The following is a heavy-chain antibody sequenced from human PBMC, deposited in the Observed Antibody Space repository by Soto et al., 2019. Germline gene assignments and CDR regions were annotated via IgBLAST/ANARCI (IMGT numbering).Heavy chain of an antibody. CDR3: ERGMAVTGHYLDY. D-gene: IGHD6-19*01. CDR2: INHSGSS. CDR1: VGSFSGHY. Sequence: SETLSLTCAVYVGSFSGHYWSWIRQPPGKGLEWIGEINHSGSSNYNPSLKSRVGISVDTSKNQFSLKLSSVTAADTAVYYCERGMAVTGHYLDYWGQGNVVTVSS. V-gene: IGHV4-34*01. J-gene: IGHJ4*02.